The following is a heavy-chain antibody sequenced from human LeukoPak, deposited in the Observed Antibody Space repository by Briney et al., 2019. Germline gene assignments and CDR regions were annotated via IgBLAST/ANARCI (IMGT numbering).Heavy chain of an antibody. CDR1: GFTFITYA. V-gene: IGHV3-30*04. D-gene: IGHD3-22*01. J-gene: IGHJ4*02. CDR3: AKRYYDSKRPFDY. CDR2: ISYDGSNK. Sequence: GGSLRLSRAASGFTFITYAIHWVRQAPGKGLEWVAVISYDGSNKYYADSVKGRFTISRDNSKNTLYLQMNSLRAEDTAVYYCAKRYYDSKRPFDYWGQGTLVTVSS.